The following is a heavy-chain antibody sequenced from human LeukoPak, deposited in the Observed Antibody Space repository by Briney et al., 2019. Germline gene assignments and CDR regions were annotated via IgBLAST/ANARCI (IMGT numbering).Heavy chain of an antibody. V-gene: IGHV1-2*02. J-gene: IGHJ6*02. CDR2: INPNSGGA. CDR3: ARDQLVRSVVDGVVAASTRYYAMDV. CDR1: GYTFTGYY. D-gene: IGHD2-2*01. Sequence: GASVKVSCKASGYTFTGYYVHWVRQAPGQGPEWLGWINPNSGGANYAQKFQGRVTMTRDTSISTAYMDLSRLRSDDTAVYYCARDQLVRSVVDGVVAASTRYYAMDVWGQGTTVTVSS.